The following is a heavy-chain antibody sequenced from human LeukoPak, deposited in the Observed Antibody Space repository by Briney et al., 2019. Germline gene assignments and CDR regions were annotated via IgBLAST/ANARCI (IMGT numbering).Heavy chain of an antibody. CDR2: INHSGST. D-gene: IGHD1-7*01. CDR1: GGSFSGYY. J-gene: IGHJ6*03. V-gene: IGHV4-34*01. Sequence: SETLSLTCAVYGGSFSGYYWSWIRQPPGKGLEWIGEINHSGSTNYNPSLKSRVTISVDTCKNQFSLKLSSVTAADTAVYYCARRNWNYRYYYYMDVWGKGTTVTVSS. CDR3: ARRNWNYRYYYYMDV.